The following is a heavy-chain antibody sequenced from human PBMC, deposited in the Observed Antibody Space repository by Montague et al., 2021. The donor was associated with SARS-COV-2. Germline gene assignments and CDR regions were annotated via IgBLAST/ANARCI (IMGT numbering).Heavy chain of an antibody. V-gene: IGHV4-39*01. D-gene: IGHD2-8*01. J-gene: IGHJ2*01. CDR1: GGSISSSSYY. CDR2: IYYSGST. Sequence: SETLSLTCTVSGGSISSSSYYWGWIRQPPGKGLEWIGSIYYSGSTYYNPSLKSRVTISVDTSKNQFSLKLSSVTAADTAVYYCARRKLTLIVLMVYASSYWYFDLWGRGTLVTVSS. CDR3: ARRKLTLIVLMVYASSYWYFDL.